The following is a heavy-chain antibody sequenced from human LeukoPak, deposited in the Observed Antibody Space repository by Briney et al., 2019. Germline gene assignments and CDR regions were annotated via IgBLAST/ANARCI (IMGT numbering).Heavy chain of an antibody. J-gene: IGHJ4*02. CDR2: IYHRGNT. D-gene: IGHD3-10*01. CDR3: ARETEDWFGDLLSYFDY. CDR1: GYSIRNSYS. Sequence: SETLSLTCTVSGYSIRNSYSWGWIRQSPGKGLEWVGTIYHRGNTYYNPSLQSRVTVSIDTSKNQFSLRLSSVTAADTAVYYCARETEDWFGDLLSYFDYWGRGLLVSVSS. V-gene: IGHV4-38-2*02.